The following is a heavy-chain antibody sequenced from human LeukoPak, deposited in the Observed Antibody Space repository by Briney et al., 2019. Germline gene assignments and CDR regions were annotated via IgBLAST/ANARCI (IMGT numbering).Heavy chain of an antibody. CDR2: ISSSGFSI. CDR3: AGPNGVTGDDF. Sequence: GGSLRLSCAASGITFGDYRMSWIRQAPGKGLEWVAHISSSGFSINYADSVKGRFTISRDNAKNSLYLHMNSLRAEDTAVYYCAGPNGVTGDDFWGQGTLVTVSS. V-gene: IGHV3-11*01. J-gene: IGHJ4*02. CDR1: GITFGDYR. D-gene: IGHD1-20*01.